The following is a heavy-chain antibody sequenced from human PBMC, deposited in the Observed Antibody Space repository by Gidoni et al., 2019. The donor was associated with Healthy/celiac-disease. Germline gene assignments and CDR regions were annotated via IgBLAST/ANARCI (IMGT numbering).Heavy chain of an antibody. D-gene: IGHD3-9*01. CDR3: AKDSGFDWAYYYGMDV. CDR2: ISWNSGSI. CDR1: GFTFDDYA. V-gene: IGHV3-9*01. Sequence: EVQLVESGGGLVQPGRSLRLSCAASGFTFDDYAMHWVRQAPGKGLEWVSGISWNSGSIGYADSVKGRFTISRDNAKNSLYLQMNSLRAEDTALYYCAKDSGFDWAYYYGMDVWGQGTTVTVSS. J-gene: IGHJ6*02.